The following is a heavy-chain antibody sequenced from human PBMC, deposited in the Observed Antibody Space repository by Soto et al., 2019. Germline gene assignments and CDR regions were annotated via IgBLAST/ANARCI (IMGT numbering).Heavy chain of an antibody. D-gene: IGHD2-21*01. V-gene: IGHV3-30*04. J-gene: IGHJ4*02. CDR3: AREVRLAAIDLAY. CDR1: GFSFSDYA. CDR2: ISYDGSMT. Sequence: QVQLLESGGGVVRPGRSLRLSCAASGFSFSDYAIHWVRQAPGKGLEWVSVISYDGSMTYYADSVKGRFTISRDNSKNTVHLRLDSLKAEDTAIYYCAREVRLAAIDLAYWGQGTLVTVSS.